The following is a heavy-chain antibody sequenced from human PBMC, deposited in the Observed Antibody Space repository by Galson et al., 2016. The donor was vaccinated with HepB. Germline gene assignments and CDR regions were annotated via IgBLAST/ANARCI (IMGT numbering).Heavy chain of an antibody. CDR2: IFSNDEK. Sequence: PALVKPTQTLTLTCTVSGFSLRNARMGVSWIRQPPGKALEWLAHIFSNDEKSYSTSLKSRLTISKDTSKSQVVLTMTNMDPVDTATYYCARVIEYSRSSGLCGGWYDPWGRGTLVTVSS. CDR1: GFSLRNARMG. V-gene: IGHV2-26*01. J-gene: IGHJ5*02. CDR3: ARVIEYSRSSGLCGGWYDP. D-gene: IGHD6-6*01.